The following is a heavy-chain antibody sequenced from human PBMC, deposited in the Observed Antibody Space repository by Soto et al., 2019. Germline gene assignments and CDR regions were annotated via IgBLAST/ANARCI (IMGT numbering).Heavy chain of an antibody. V-gene: IGHV3-23*04. CDR3: AKVEDYDSSGRGGWFDP. D-gene: IGHD3-22*01. CDR2: ISGSGGST. J-gene: IGHJ5*02. Sequence: EVQLVESGGGLVKPGGSLRLSCAASGFTFSSYAMSWVRQAPGKGLEWVSAISGSGGSTYYADSVKGRFTISRDNSKNTLYLQMNSLRAEDTAVYYCAKVEDYDSSGRGGWFDPWGQGTLVTVSS. CDR1: GFTFSSYA.